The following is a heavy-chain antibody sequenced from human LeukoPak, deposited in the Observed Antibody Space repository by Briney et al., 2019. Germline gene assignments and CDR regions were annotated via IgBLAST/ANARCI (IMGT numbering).Heavy chain of an antibody. J-gene: IGHJ4*02. V-gene: IGHV3-21*01. Sequence: GGSLRLSCAASGFTFSSYSMNWVRQAPGKGLEWVSSISSSSSYIYYADSVKGRFTISRDNAKNTLYLQMNSLRAEDTAVYYCAKDRTVGSAAGIPNYWGQGTLVTVSS. D-gene: IGHD6-13*01. CDR3: AKDRTVGSAAGIPNY. CDR2: ISSSSSYI. CDR1: GFTFSSYS.